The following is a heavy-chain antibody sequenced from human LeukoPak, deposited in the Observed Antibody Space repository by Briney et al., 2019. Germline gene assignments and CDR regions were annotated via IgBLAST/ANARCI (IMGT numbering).Heavy chain of an antibody. V-gene: IGHV3-48*03. CDR3: ARLVATNYYDY. D-gene: IGHD5-12*01. Sequence: GGSLRLSCAASGFIFSNYEMNWVRQAPGMGLDWVSYISSSGSTIYYADSVKGRFTISRDNAKNSLYLQMNSLRAEDTADYYCARLVATNYYDYWGQGTLVSVSS. J-gene: IGHJ4*02. CDR1: GFIFSNYE. CDR2: ISSSGSTI.